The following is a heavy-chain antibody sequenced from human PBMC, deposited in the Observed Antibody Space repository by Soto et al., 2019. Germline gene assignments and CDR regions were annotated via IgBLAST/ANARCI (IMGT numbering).Heavy chain of an antibody. Sequence: SETLSLTCTVSGGSISSSSYYWGWIRQPPGKGLEWIGSIYYSGSTYYNPSLKSRVTISVDTSKNQFSLKLSSVTAADTAVYYCARHPSRTYSNIASWGQGALVT. D-gene: IGHD1-26*01. V-gene: IGHV4-39*01. CDR2: IYYSGST. CDR3: ARHPSRTYSNIAS. J-gene: IGHJ4*02. CDR1: GGSISSSSYY.